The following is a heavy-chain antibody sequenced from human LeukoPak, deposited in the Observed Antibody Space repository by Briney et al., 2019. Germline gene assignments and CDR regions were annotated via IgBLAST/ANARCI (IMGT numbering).Heavy chain of an antibody. CDR3: AKESSGGWYFDY. CDR1: GFAFSSYA. J-gene: IGHJ4*02. Sequence: GGSLRLSCAASGFAFSSYAMHWVRQAPGKGLEWVAVISYDGSNKYYADSVKGRFTISRDNSKNSLYLQMNSLRAEDTAVYYCAKESSGGWYFDYWGQGTLVTVSS. CDR2: ISYDGSNK. V-gene: IGHV3-30-3*01. D-gene: IGHD6-19*01.